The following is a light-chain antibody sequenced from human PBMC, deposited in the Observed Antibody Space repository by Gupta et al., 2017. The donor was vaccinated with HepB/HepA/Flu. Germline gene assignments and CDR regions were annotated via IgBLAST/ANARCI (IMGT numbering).Light chain of an antibody. CDR3: QVWDSSSDSWV. Sequence: SYVLTPPPSVSVAPGKTARMTCGGNNIGSKGVHWYQQMPGQAPVMVIYNDSDRPSGIPERFSGSNSGSTATLTISRVEAGDEAEYYCQVWDSSSDSWVFGGGTKLTVL. V-gene: IGLV3-21*04. CDR2: NDS. J-gene: IGLJ3*02. CDR1: NIGSKG.